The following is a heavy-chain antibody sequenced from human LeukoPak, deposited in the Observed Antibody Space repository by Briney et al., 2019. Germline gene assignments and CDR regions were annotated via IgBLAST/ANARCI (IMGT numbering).Heavy chain of an antibody. Sequence: SETLSLTCTVSGDFISRYYWSWIRQSPGKGLEWIGYVYDRGGTNYNPSLKSRAIISADTSKNQFSLKVTSVTAADTAVYYCARASDSSDWHLGYWGQGTLVTVSS. J-gene: IGHJ4*02. D-gene: IGHD3-22*01. CDR1: GDFISRYY. V-gene: IGHV4-59*01. CDR2: VYDRGGT. CDR3: ARASDSSDWHLGY.